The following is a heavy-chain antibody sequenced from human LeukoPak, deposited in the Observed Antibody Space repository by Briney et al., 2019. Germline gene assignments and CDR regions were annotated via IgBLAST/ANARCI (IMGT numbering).Heavy chain of an antibody. V-gene: IGHV4-38-2*02. D-gene: IGHD3-22*01. J-gene: IGHJ6*02. Sequence: PSETLSLTCTVSGYSISSGYYWGWIRQPPGKGLEWIGSIYHSGSTYYNPSLKSRVTISVDTSKNQFSLKLSSVTAADTAVYYCARDERFYYYDSSGKGMDVWGQGTTVTVSS. CDR3: ARDERFYYYDSSGKGMDV. CDR2: IYHSGST. CDR1: GYSISSGYY.